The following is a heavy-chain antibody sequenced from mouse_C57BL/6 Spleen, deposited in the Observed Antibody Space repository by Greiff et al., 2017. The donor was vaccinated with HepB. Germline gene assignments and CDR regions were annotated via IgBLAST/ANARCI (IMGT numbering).Heavy chain of an antibody. V-gene: IGHV5-16*01. CDR3: ARDPSSYGYFDV. CDR2: INYDGSST. Sequence: EVKLEESEGGLVQPGSSMKLSCTASGFTFSDYYMAWVRQVPEKGLEWVANINYDGSSTYYLDSLKSRFIISRDNAKNILYLQMSSLKSEDTATYYCARDPSSYGYFDVWGTGTTVTVSS. J-gene: IGHJ1*03. CDR1: GFTFSDYY. D-gene: IGHD2-10*02.